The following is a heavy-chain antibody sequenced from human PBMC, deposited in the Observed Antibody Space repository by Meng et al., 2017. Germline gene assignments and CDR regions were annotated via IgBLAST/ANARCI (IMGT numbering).Heavy chain of an antibody. CDR3: ARSDWFDP. V-gene: IGHV3-74*01. J-gene: IGHJ5*02. Sequence: GRLVESGWGFVRAGGSLSLSRTASGFTFGNYWMPWVSQAPGKGLVWVSRIKPDGTMTVYADSVKGRFTISRDNAKNTLYLQMNSLRSDDTAVYYCARSDWFDPWGQGTLVTVSS. CDR1: GFTFGNYW. CDR2: IKPDGTMT.